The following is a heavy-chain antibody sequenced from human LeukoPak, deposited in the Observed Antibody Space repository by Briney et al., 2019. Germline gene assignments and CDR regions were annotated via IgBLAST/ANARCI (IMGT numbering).Heavy chain of an antibody. Sequence: SQTLSLTCTVSGGSISSGGYYWSWIRQHPGKGLEWLGSIFSSASTIYNPSLKSRVIISVDTTKNQFSLKLTSVTAADTAVYYCARDFTGGSFDYWGQGTLVTVSS. D-gene: IGHD2-8*02. CDR2: IFSSAST. J-gene: IGHJ4*02. V-gene: IGHV4-31*03. CDR3: ARDFTGGSFDY. CDR1: GGSISSGGYY.